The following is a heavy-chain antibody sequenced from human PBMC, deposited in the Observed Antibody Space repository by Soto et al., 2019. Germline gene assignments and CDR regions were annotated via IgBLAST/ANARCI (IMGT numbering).Heavy chain of an antibody. CDR3: ARARMGNYYYFGMDV. J-gene: IGHJ6*02. V-gene: IGHV1-69*13. D-gene: IGHD6-13*01. Sequence: SVKVSCKASGGTFSSYAISWVRQAPGQGLEWMGGIIPIFGTTNYAQKFQGRVTVTADASTSTAYMELSSLRSEDTAVYYCARARMGNYYYFGMDVWGQGTTGTVS. CDR1: GGTFSSYA. CDR2: IIPIFGTT.